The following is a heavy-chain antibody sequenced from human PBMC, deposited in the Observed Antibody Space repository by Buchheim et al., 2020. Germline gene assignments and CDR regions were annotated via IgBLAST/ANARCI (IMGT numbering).Heavy chain of an antibody. CDR3: ARDAYVLRFLEWLPYFDY. V-gene: IGHV3-7*01. CDR2: IKQDGSEK. Sequence: EVQLVESGGGLVQPGGSLRLSCAASGFTFSSYWMSWVRQAPGKGLEWVANIKQDGSEKYYVDSVKGRFTISRDNAKNSLYLQMNSLRAEDTAVYYCARDAYVLRFLEWLPYFDYWGQGTL. J-gene: IGHJ4*02. CDR1: GFTFSSYW. D-gene: IGHD3-3*01.